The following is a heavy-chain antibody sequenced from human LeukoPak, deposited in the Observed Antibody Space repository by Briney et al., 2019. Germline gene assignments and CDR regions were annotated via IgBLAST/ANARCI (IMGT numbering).Heavy chain of an antibody. CDR1: GFTFSSYA. D-gene: IGHD3-3*01. CDR2: ISGSGGST. J-gene: IGHJ6*03. V-gene: IGHV3-23*01. CDR3: AKGNLYDFWSGQPLGAYMDV. Sequence: GGSLRLSCAASGFTFSSYAMSWVRQAPGKGLEWVSAISGSGGSTYYADSVKGRFTISRDNSKNTLYLQMNSLRAEDTAVYYCAKGNLYDFWSGQPLGAYMDVWGKGTTVTVSS.